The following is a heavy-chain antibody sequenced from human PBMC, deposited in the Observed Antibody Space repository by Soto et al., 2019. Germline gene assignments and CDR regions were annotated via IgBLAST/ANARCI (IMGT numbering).Heavy chain of an antibody. D-gene: IGHD4-17*01. CDR3: ARGMDYGDYASYNWFDP. Sequence: RASVKVSCKASGYTFTSYDINWLRQATGQGLEWMGWMNPNSGNTGYAQKFQGRVTMTRNTSISTAYMELSSLRSEDTAVYYCARGMDYGDYASYNWFDPWGQGTLVTVSS. CDR2: MNPNSGNT. J-gene: IGHJ5*02. CDR1: GYTFTSYD. V-gene: IGHV1-8*01.